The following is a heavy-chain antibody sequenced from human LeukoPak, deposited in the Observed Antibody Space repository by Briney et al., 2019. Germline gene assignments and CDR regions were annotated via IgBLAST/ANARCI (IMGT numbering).Heavy chain of an antibody. CDR3: ARDPFYAYYYDSSGYYPPFDY. D-gene: IGHD3-22*01. J-gene: IGHJ4*02. CDR2: INPNSGGT. V-gene: IGHV1-2*02. Sequence: ASVKVSCKASGGTFSSYAISWVRQAPGQGLEWMGWINPNSGGTNYAQKFQGRVTMTRDTSISTAYMELSRLRSDDTAVYYCARDPFYAYYYDSSGYYPPFDYWGQGTLVTVSS. CDR1: GGTFSSYA.